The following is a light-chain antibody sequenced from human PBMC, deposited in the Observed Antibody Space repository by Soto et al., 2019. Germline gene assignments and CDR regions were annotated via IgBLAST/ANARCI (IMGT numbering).Light chain of an antibody. CDR1: QSINIW. Sequence: DIQMTQSPSTLSASVGDRVTITCRASQSINIWLAWYQQKPGKAPKVLIYQASSLASGVPSRFSGSGSGTEFTLTISSLQTDYFATYYCQQYNNYFAFTSGPGNKVDFK. CDR2: QAS. V-gene: IGKV1-5*03. CDR3: QQYNNYFAFT. J-gene: IGKJ3*01.